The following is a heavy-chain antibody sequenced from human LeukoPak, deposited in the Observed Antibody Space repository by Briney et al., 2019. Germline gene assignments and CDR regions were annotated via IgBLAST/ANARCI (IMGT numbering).Heavy chain of an antibody. Sequence: ASVKVSCKASGYTFSNYYIHWVRQAPGQGLEWMGIINSSGGSTSYAQKFQGRVTMTTDTSTSTVYMELRSLRSDDTAVYYCARGLPLVSRSWYPFDPWGQGTLVTVSS. V-gene: IGHV1-46*01. CDR2: INSSGGST. CDR3: ARGLPLVSRSWYPFDP. J-gene: IGHJ5*02. CDR1: GYTFSNYY. D-gene: IGHD6-13*01.